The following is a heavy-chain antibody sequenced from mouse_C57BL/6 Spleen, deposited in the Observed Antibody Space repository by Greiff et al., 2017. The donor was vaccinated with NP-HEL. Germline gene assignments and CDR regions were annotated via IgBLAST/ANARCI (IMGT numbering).Heavy chain of an antibody. CDR3: ARENYGSSFSYYYAMDY. V-gene: IGHV5-4*01. CDR1: GFTFSSYA. J-gene: IGHJ4*01. D-gene: IGHD1-1*01. CDR2: ISDGGSYT. Sequence: EVQLQESGGGLVKPGGSLKLSCAASGFTFSSYAMSWVRQTPEKRLEWVATISDGGSYTYYPDNVKGRFTISRDNAKNNLYLQMSHLKSEDTAMYYCARENYGSSFSYYYAMDYWGQGTSVTVSS.